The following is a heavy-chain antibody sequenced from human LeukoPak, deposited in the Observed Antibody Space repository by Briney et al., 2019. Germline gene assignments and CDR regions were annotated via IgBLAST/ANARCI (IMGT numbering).Heavy chain of an antibody. CDR1: GYTLTELS. D-gene: IGHD3-10*01. V-gene: IGHV1-24*01. CDR3: AALATYYYGSGSYYNFDY. J-gene: IGHJ4*02. Sequence: ASVKVSCKVSGYTLTELSMHWVRQAPGKGLEWMGGFDPEDGETIYAQKFQGRVTMTEDTSTDTAYMELSSLRSEDTAVYYCAALATYYYGSGSYYNFDYWGQGTLVTVSS. CDR2: FDPEDGET.